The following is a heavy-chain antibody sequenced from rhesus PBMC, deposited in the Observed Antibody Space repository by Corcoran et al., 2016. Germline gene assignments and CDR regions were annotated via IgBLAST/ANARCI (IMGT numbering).Heavy chain of an antibody. CDR1: GGSISSGYD. Sequence: QLQLQESGPGLVKPSETLSVTCAVSGGSISSGYDWSWIRQPPGKGLEWIGYIYGSSGSTNYNPSLKNRVTISKDASKNQFSLKLSSVTAADTAVYYCARDTAAAGYFDYWGQGVLVTVSS. V-gene: IGHV4-76*01. J-gene: IGHJ4*01. CDR3: ARDTAAAGYFDY. D-gene: IGHD6-31*01. CDR2: IYGSSGST.